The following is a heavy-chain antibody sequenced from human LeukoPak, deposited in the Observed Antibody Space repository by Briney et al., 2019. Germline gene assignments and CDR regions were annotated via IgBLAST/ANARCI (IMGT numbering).Heavy chain of an antibody. V-gene: IGHV3-48*04. CDR1: GFTFSSYS. J-gene: IGHJ3*02. CDR3: ARSYYYGSGSYPNDAFDI. D-gene: IGHD3-10*01. Sequence: PGGSLRLSCAASGFTFSSYSMNWVRQAPGKGLEWVSYISTTSSTIYYADSVKGRFTISRDNAKNSLYLQMNSLRAEDTAVYYCARSYYYGSGSYPNDAFDIWGQGTMVTVSS. CDR2: ISTTSSTI.